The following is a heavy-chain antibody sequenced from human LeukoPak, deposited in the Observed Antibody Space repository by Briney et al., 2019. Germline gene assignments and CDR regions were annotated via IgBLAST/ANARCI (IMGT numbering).Heavy chain of an antibody. D-gene: IGHD5-18*01. Sequence: PGRSLRLSCAASGFTFDDYAMHWVRQAPGKGLEWVSGISWNSGSIGYADSVKGRLTISRDNAKNSLYLQMNSLRAEDMALYYCAKAPIRGYSYGYFDYWGQGTLVTVSS. CDR3: AKAPIRGYSYGYFDY. V-gene: IGHV3-9*03. CDR1: GFTFDDYA. J-gene: IGHJ4*02. CDR2: ISWNSGSI.